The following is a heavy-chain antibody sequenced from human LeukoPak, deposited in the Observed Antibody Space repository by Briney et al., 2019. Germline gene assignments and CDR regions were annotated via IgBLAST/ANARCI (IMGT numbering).Heavy chain of an antibody. CDR3: ARPPSTSAWSNSVDD. D-gene: IGHD6-19*01. J-gene: IGHJ4*02. V-gene: IGHV3-21*01. CDR1: GFIFSSNS. CDR2: ISGCSSNK. Sequence: GGSLRLSCAASGFIFSSNSMNWVRQAPGKGLEWVASISGCSSNKYYADSVQGRFTISRDNAKNSLYLQMGSLRAEDTAVYYCARPPSTSAWSNSVDDWGQGTLVTVSS.